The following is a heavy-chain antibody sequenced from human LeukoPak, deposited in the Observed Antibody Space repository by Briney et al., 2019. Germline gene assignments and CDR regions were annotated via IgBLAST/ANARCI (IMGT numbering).Heavy chain of an antibody. D-gene: IGHD3-3*01. CDR1: GFTFSSYA. V-gene: IGHV3-23*01. J-gene: IGHJ4*02. Sequence: GGSLRLSCAASGFTFSSYAMSWVRQAPGKGLEWVSVISGSGGTTYYADSVKGRFTISRDNSKSTLYLQMNSLRAEDTAIYYCAKVASGDYTTYSFDFRGQGTLVTVSS. CDR2: ISGSGGTT. CDR3: AKVASGDYTTYSFDF.